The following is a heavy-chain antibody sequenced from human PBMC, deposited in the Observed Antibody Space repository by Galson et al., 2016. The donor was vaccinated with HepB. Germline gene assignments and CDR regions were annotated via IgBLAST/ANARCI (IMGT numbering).Heavy chain of an antibody. CDR1: GYIFSRYL. CDR2: SDGGTCNT. CDR3: ASGEEPIAYFDDGRRDLDY. D-gene: IGHD3-22*01. Sequence: SEKVSCKASGYIFSRYLTHWVRQAPGHSLEARGGSDGGTCNTMYSPKFHARITITRNTLATKAYLELRSMRLEDTAVYDCASGEEPIAYFDDGRRDLDYWGQGTQVTVSS. V-gene: IGHV1-3*01. J-gene: IGHJ4*02.